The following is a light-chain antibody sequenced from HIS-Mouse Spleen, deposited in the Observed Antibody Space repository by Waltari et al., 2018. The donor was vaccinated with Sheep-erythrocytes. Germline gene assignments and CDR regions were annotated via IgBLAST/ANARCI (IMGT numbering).Light chain of an antibody. J-gene: IGLJ1*01. CDR1: SSDVGGYNY. Sequence: QSALTQPRSVSGSPGQSVTIPCPGTSSDVGGYNYVSWYQQHPGKAPKLMLHDVSKRPSGVPDRFSGSKSGNTASLTISGLQAEDEADYYCCSYAGSYNHVFATGTKVTVL. CDR2: DVS. CDR3: CSYAGSYNHV. V-gene: IGLV2-11*01.